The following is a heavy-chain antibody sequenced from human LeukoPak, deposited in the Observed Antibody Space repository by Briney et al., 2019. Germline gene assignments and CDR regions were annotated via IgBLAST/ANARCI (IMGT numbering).Heavy chain of an antibody. V-gene: IGHV3-23*01. CDR2: VSGSSGNT. CDR3: TKWNGYADY. CDR1: GFTFSTYG. Sequence: GGSLRLTCAASGFTFSTYGITWVRQAPGKGLEWVSGVSGSSGNTYYVDSVKGRFTISRDNSKNTVYLQMNSLRAEDSALYYCTKWNGYADYWGQGILVTVSS. D-gene: IGHD5-12*01. J-gene: IGHJ4*02.